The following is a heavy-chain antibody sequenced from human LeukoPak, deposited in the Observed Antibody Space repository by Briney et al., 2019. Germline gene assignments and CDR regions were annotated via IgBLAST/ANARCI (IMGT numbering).Heavy chain of an antibody. V-gene: IGHV4-4*07. J-gene: IGHJ6*03. CDR2: IHTSGST. CDR1: GGSISSYY. D-gene: IGHD2-15*01. Sequence: SETLSLTCTFSGGSISSYYWSWIRQPAGKGLEWIGRIHTSGSTNYNPSLKSRVTMSVDTSKNQFSLKLRSVTAADTAVYYCARVGRYCSGGSCYRQYYYYYMDVWGKGTTVTVSS. CDR3: ARVGRYCSGGSCYRQYYYYYMDV.